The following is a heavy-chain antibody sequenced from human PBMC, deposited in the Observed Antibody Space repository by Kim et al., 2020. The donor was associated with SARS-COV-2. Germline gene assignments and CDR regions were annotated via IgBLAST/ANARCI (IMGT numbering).Heavy chain of an antibody. CDR3: AKELFGGVDEFDL. J-gene: IGHJ3*01. Sequence: YDDSGKGRFTISRDNSKNTLHLQMNSLRAEDTAVYYCAKELFGGVDEFDLWGQGTMVTVSS. V-gene: IGHV3-23*01. D-gene: IGHD3-16*01.